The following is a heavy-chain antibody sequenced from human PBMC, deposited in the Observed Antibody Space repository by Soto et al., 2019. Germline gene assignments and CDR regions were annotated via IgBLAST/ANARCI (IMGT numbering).Heavy chain of an antibody. V-gene: IGHV3-23*01. Sequence: GGSLRLSCAASGFTFSSYAMSWVRQAPGKGLEWVSAISGSGGSTYYADSVKGRFTVSRDNSKNTLYLQMNSLRAEDTAVYYCAKGNYDFWSGYYLEPPDVWGQGTTVTVSS. D-gene: IGHD3-3*01. J-gene: IGHJ6*02. CDR2: ISGSGGST. CDR1: GFTFSSYA. CDR3: AKGNYDFWSGYYLEPPDV.